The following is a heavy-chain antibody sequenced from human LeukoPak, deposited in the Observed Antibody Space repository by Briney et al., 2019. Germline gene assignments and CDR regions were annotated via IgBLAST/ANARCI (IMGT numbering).Heavy chain of an antibody. D-gene: IGHD3-16*02. Sequence: ASVKVSCKSSGFPFGSYGISWVRQAPGEGLEWMGWVSAYNGDTNYAQKFQGRVTMTTDTSTGTAYLELRSLTSDDTAVYYCARGFELITFGGAIGKLNWFDSWGQGTLVTVSS. CDR1: GFPFGSYG. CDR3: ARGFELITFGGAIGKLNWFDS. J-gene: IGHJ5*01. CDR2: VSAYNGDT. V-gene: IGHV1-18*01.